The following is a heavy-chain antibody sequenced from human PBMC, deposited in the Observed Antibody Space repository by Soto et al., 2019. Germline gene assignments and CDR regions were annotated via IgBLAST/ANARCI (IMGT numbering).Heavy chain of an antibody. V-gene: IGHV3-30*18. D-gene: IGHD2-21*02. CDR3: AKSLPEGDWPYYGMDV. Sequence: QVQLVESGGGVVQPGRSVRLSCAASGFTFSDYGMHWVRQAPGKGLEWVAVISYNGRNKYYADSVKGRFTISRDNSKNTLYLQMNSLRTEDTTVYYCAKSLPEGDWPYYGMDVWGQGTTVTVSS. J-gene: IGHJ6*02. CDR1: GFTFSDYG. CDR2: ISYNGRNK.